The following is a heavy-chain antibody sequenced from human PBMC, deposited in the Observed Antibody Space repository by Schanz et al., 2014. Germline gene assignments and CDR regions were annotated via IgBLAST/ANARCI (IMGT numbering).Heavy chain of an antibody. V-gene: IGHV1-18*01. J-gene: IGHJ6*02. CDR3: ARFNSGSHSPPYYYYGMDV. CDR2: ISAYSGNS. D-gene: IGHD1-26*01. CDR1: GYTLTGFG. Sequence: QVQLVQSGAEVKKPGASVKVSCKASGYTLTGFGVSWVRQAPGQGREWMGWISAYSGNSKYAQKLQGRVPMPTDTSTNTAYMELRSLTSDDTAVYYCARFNSGSHSPPYYYYGMDVWGQGTTVTVSS.